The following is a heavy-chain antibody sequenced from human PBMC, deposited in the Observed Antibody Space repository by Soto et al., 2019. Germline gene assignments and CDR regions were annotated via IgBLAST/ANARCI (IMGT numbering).Heavy chain of an antibody. J-gene: IGHJ4*02. CDR1: GGSISSYY. V-gene: IGHV4-59*08. Sequence: SETLSLTCTVSGGSISSYYWSWIRQPPGKGLEWIGYIYYSGSTNYNPSLKSRVTISVDTSKDQFSLKLSSVTAADTAVYYCARWDSGYLRRGLDYWGQGTLVTVSS. CDR3: ARWDSGYLRRGLDY. CDR2: IYYSGST. D-gene: IGHD5-12*01.